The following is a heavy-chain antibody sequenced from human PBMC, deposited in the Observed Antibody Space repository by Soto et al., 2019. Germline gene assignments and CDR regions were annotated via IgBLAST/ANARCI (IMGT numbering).Heavy chain of an antibody. CDR3: ASGSVVVVAATPSFDY. J-gene: IGHJ4*02. CDR2: ISSSSSYI. V-gene: IGHV3-21*01. CDR1: GFTFSSYS. D-gene: IGHD2-15*01. Sequence: EVQLVESGGGLVKPGGSLRLSCAASGFTFSSYSMNWVRQAPGKGLEWVSSISSSSSYIYYADSVKGRFTISRDNAKNSLYLQMHSLRAEDTAVYYCASGSVVVVAATPSFDYWGQGTLVTVSS.